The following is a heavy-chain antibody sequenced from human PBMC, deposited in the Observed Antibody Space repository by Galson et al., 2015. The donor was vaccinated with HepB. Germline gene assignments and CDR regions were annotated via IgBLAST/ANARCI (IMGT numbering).Heavy chain of an antibody. D-gene: IGHD1-26*01. Sequence: SVKVSCKASGYTFTSYAMHWVRQAPGQRLEWMGWINAGNGNTKYSQKFQGRVTITRDTSASTAYMELSSLRSEDTAVYYCAGLRGGSYSVDYWGQGTLVTVSS. CDR1: GYTFTSYA. V-gene: IGHV1-3*01. CDR3: AGLRGGSYSVDY. CDR2: INAGNGNT. J-gene: IGHJ4*02.